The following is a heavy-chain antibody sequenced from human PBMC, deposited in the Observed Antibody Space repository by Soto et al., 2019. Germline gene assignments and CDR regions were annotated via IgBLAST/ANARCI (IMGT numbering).Heavy chain of an antibody. J-gene: IGHJ3*02. CDR1: GGSISSYY. CDR3: AREVGDSPKRLEGAFDI. V-gene: IGHV4-59*01. Sequence: SETLSLTCTVSGGSISSYYWSWIRQPPGKGLEWIGYIYYSGSTNYNPSLKSRVTISVDTSKNQFSLKLSSVAAADTAVYYCAREVGDSPKRLEGAFDIWGQGTMVTVSS. CDR2: IYYSGST. D-gene: IGHD2-21*02.